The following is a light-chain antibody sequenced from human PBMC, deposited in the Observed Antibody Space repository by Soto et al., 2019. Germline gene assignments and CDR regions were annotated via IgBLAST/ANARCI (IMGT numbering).Light chain of an antibody. CDR1: QRITSY. J-gene: IGKJ1*01. CDR2: DAT. CDR3: QQSSDLPMT. V-gene: IGKV3-11*01. Sequence: ETVLTKSPASRSLSPGQSATLSCRASQRITSYLAWYQQRPGQAPRLLMYDATNRASGVPASFSGSKSGTDFTLTISRLEPEDFAVYFCQQSSDLPMTFGQGTKVEIK.